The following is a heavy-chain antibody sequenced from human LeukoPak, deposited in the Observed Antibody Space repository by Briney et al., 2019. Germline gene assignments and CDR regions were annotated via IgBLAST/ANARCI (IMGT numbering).Heavy chain of an antibody. CDR3: AREMVRGVTFNWFDP. CDR2: IKQDGSEK. Sequence: GGSLRLSCAASGFTFSSYWMSWVRQAPGKGLEWVANIKQDGSEKYYVDSVKGRFTISRDNAKNSLYLQMSSLRAEDTAVYYCAREMVRGVTFNWFDPWGQGTLVTVSS. CDR1: GFTFSSYW. D-gene: IGHD3-10*01. J-gene: IGHJ5*02. V-gene: IGHV3-7*01.